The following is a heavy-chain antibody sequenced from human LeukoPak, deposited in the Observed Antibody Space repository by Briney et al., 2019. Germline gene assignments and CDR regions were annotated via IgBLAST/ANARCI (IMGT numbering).Heavy chain of an antibody. CDR2: MNPNSGNT. J-gene: IGHJ6*03. Sequence: GASVKVSCKASGYTFTSYDINWVRQATGQGLEWMGWMNPNSGNTGYAQKFQGRVTMTRNTSISTAYMELSSLRSEDTAVYYCATGEQLAPGYYYYMDVWGKGTTVTVPS. V-gene: IGHV1-8*01. CDR3: ATGEQLAPGYYYYMDV. CDR1: GYTFTSYD. D-gene: IGHD6-6*01.